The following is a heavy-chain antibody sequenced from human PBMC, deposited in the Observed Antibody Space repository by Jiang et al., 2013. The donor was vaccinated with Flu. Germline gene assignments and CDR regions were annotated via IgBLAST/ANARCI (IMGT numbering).Heavy chain of an antibody. CDR2: VYPGDSDT. D-gene: IGHD3/OR15-3a*01. J-gene: IGHJ4*02. CDR3: ARHGPATWTEYYNIDY. Sequence: VQLVESGAEVKKPGESLKIPCKGSGYSFTRHWIGWVRQTPGKGLEWMAIVYPGDSDTRYNPSFRGQVTVSADKSANTAYLQWSSLKASDTAIYYCARHGPATWTEYYNIDYWGQGTLVTVSS. CDR1: GYSFTRHW. V-gene: IGHV5-51*01.